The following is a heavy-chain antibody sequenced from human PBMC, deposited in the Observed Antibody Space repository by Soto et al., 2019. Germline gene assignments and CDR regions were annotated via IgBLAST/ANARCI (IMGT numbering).Heavy chain of an antibody. CDR3: ASYSISWYVGYYYYGMDV. CDR2: INHSGST. Sequence: SETLSLTCAVYGGSFSGYYCSWIRQPPGKGLEWIGEINHSGSTNYNPSLKSRVTISVDTSKNQFSLKLSSVTAADTAVYYCASYSISWYVGYYYYGMDVWGQGSSVAGSS. J-gene: IGHJ6*02. D-gene: IGHD6-13*01. CDR1: GGSFSGYY. V-gene: IGHV4-34*01.